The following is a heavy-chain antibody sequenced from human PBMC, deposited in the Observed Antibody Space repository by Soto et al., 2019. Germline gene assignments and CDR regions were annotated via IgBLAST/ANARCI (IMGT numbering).Heavy chain of an antibody. CDR1: GFTSSSYV. J-gene: IGHJ3*02. CDR2: ISFDGSKK. Sequence: GGSLRLSCEGSGFTSSSYVMHWVRQAPGKGLEWVALISFDGSKKNYADSVKGRFTISRDNSKNMMYLQMNSLRPEDTAVYYCARDPSVVTATNAFDIWGQGTMVTVSS. D-gene: IGHD2-21*02. CDR3: ARDPSVVTATNAFDI. V-gene: IGHV3-30-3*01.